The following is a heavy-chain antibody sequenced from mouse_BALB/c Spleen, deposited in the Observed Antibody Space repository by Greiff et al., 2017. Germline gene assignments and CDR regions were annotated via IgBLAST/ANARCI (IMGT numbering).Heavy chain of an antibody. J-gene: IGHJ2*01. CDR1: GFTFTDYY. V-gene: IGHV7-3*02. Sequence: EVKLMESGGGLVQPGGSLRLSCATSGFTFTDYYMSWVRQPPGKALEWLGFIRNKANGYTTEYSASVKGRFTISRDNSQSILYLQMNTLRAEDSATYYCARASTMITTYYFDYWGQGTTLTVSS. CDR3: ARASTMITTYYFDY. CDR2: IRNKANGYTT. D-gene: IGHD2-4*01.